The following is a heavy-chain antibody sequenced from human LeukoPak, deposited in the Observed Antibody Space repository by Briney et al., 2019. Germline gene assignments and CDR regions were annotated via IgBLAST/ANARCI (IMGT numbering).Heavy chain of an antibody. Sequence: SETLSLTCAVSGYSLRSDNYWVWIRQPPGKGLEWTGGIYHSGSTYYNPSLKSRVTMSVDTSKNQFSLKVSSVTAADTAVYYCARAPRDSSSSNYMRKFDSWGQGTLVTVSS. CDR3: ARAPRDSSSSNYMRKFDS. J-gene: IGHJ4*02. V-gene: IGHV4-38-2*01. D-gene: IGHD3-22*01. CDR2: IYHSGST. CDR1: GYSLRSDNY.